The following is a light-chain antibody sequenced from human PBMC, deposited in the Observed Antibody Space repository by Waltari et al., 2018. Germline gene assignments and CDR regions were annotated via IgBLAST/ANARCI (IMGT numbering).Light chain of an antibody. CDR3: QTWGTDMLV. CDR2: LNSDGSQ. CDR1: SEHSSYA. J-gene: IGLJ3*02. V-gene: IGLV4-69*01. Sequence: QLVVTQSPSASASLGASVKLTCTLSSEHSSYAIAWHQQQPEKGPRYLLRLNSDGSQSKGDGIPARFSGSSSGSERYLTISSLQSEDEADYYWQTWGTDMLVFGGGTKLTVL.